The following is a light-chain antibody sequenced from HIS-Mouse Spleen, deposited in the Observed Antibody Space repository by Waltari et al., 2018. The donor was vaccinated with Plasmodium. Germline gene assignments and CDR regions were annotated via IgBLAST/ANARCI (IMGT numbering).Light chain of an antibody. CDR1: ALPQKY. J-gene: IGLJ3*02. CDR3: YSTDSSGNHRV. Sequence: SYELTQPPSVSVSPGQTARITCSGHALPQKYAYWYQQKSGQDPVLAIYEDSKRPPGIPERFSGSSSGTMATLTISGAQVEDEADYYCYSTDSSGNHRVFGGGTKLTVL. V-gene: IGLV3-10*01. CDR2: EDS.